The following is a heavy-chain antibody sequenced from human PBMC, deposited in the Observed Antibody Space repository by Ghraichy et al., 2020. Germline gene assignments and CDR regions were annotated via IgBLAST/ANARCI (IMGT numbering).Heavy chain of an antibody. D-gene: IGHD5-12*01. CDR2: ISYDGDNQ. CDR3: AKDLGYGEWYFDL. Sequence: GESLNISCAASGFTFTNYGMHWVRQAPGKGLEWVAVISYDGDNQFYADSVKGRFTFSRDNSKHMLYLQMHSLRTDDTAVYYCAKDLGYGEWYFDLWGRGTLVIFSS. J-gene: IGHJ2*01. V-gene: IGHV3-30*18. CDR1: GFTFTNYG.